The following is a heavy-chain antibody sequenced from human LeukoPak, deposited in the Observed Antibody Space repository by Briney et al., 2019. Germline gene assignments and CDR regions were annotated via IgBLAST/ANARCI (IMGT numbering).Heavy chain of an antibody. Sequence: PSETLSLTCSVSGGSISSYYWSWIRQPPGKGLEWIGYIYYSGSTNHNPSLNSRVTISVDTSKNQFSLRLRSVTAADTAVYYCARHITSRGYFDYWGQGTLVTVSS. V-gene: IGHV4-59*08. CDR2: IYYSGST. CDR1: GGSISSYY. CDR3: ARHITSRGYFDY. D-gene: IGHD3-10*01. J-gene: IGHJ4*02.